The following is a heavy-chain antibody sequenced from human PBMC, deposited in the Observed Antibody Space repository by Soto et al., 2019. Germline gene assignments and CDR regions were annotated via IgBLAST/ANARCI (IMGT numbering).Heavy chain of an antibody. CDR2: INHSGST. D-gene: IGHD5-18*01. J-gene: IGHJ5*02. V-gene: IGHV4-34*01. Sequence: PSETLSLTCAVYGGSFSCYYWSWIRQPPGKGLEWIGEINHSGSTNYNPSLKSRVTISVDTSKNQFSLKLSSVTAADTAVYYCARGGVHGYSYGMWWFDPWGQGTLVTVS. CDR1: GGSFSCYY. CDR3: ARGGVHGYSYGMWWFDP.